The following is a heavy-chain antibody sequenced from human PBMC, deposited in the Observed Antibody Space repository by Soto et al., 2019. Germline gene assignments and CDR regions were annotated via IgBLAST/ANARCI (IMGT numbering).Heavy chain of an antibody. CDR2: IYPGDSDT. V-gene: IGHV5-51*01. J-gene: IGHJ6*02. CDR3: ATAAAIGYYYYGMDV. Sequence: PGESLKISCKGSGYSFTSYWIGWVRQMPGKGLEWMGIIYPGDSDTRYSPSFQGQVTISADKSISTAYLQWSSLKASDTAMYYCATAAAIGYYYYGMDVWGQGTTVTAP. CDR1: GYSFTSYW. D-gene: IGHD2-2*02.